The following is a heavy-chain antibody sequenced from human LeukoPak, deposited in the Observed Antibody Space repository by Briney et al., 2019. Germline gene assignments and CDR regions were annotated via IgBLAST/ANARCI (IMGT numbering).Heavy chain of an antibody. CDR3: ARDPATVTTYLDL. Sequence: SETLSLTCAVYGGSFSGYYWSWIRQPPGKGLEWIGYIYYSGSTNYNPSLKSRVNISVDTSKNQFSLKLSSVTAADTAVYYCARDPATVTTYLDLWGRGTLVTVSS. V-gene: IGHV4-59*01. CDR2: IYYSGST. J-gene: IGHJ2*01. D-gene: IGHD4-17*01. CDR1: GGSFSGYY.